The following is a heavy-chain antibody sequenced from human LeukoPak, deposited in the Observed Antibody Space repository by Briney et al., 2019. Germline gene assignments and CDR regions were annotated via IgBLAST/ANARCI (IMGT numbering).Heavy chain of an antibody. D-gene: IGHD6-13*01. Sequence: PGGSLRLSCAASGFTFSSYSMNWVRQAPGEGLEWVSSISSSSSYIYYADSVKGRFTISRDNAKNSLYLRMNSLRAEDTAVYYCARDSPIAAAGPYFDYWGQGTLVTVSS. CDR2: ISSSSSYI. J-gene: IGHJ4*02. V-gene: IGHV3-21*01. CDR3: ARDSPIAAAGPYFDY. CDR1: GFTFSSYS.